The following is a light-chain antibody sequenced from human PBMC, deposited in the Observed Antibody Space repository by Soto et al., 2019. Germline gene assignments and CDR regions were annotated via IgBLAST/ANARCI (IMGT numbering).Light chain of an antibody. J-gene: IGKJ1*01. CDR2: GIS. CDR1: QSLVYSDGKTY. V-gene: IGKV2D-29*01. CDR3: IHTVQLTWT. Sequence: DIVMTQTPLSLSVTPGQPASTSCKSSQSLVYSDGKTYLYWYVVKPGQPPQLLIYGISNRLSGVPDRFSGSGSGTDFTLKISRVEAEDAGFYYCIHTVQLTWTFGKGTKV.